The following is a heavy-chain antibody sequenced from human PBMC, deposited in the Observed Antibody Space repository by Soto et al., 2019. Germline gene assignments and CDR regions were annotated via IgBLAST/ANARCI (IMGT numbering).Heavy chain of an antibody. CDR2: ISYDGNNE. CDR1: GFIFSSYA. D-gene: IGHD6-19*01. J-gene: IGHJ4*02. CDR3: TSFRPTYSGGWYYLDY. Sequence: GGSLRLSCAASGFIFSSYAMHWVRRAQGKGLEWVAVISYDGNNEYYADSVKGRFTISRDISKNTLYLQMNGLSAEDTAVYYCTSFRPTYSGGWYYLDYGGQGTLVTVSS. V-gene: IGHV3-30*14.